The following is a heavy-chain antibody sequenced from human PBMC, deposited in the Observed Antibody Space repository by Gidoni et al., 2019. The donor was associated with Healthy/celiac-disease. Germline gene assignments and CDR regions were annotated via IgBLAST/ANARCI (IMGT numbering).Heavy chain of an antibody. CDR3: ARVEGYCSGGSCPGYYYGMDV. Sequence: QVQLQESGPGLVKPSQTLYLTCTVSGGAISSGGYYWSWIRQHPGKGLEWIGYIYYSGSTYYNPSLKRRVTISVDTSTNQFSLKLSSVTAADTAVYYCARVEGYCSGGSCPGYYYGMDVWGQGTTVTVSS. CDR1: GGAISSGGYY. CDR2: IYYSGST. V-gene: IGHV4-31*03. D-gene: IGHD2-15*01. J-gene: IGHJ6*02.